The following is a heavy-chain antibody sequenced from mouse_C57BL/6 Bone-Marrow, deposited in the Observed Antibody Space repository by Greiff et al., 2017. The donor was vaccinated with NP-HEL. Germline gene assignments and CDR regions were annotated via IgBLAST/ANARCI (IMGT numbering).Heavy chain of an antibody. CDR2: IDPSDSYT. Sequence: QVQLQQPGAELVMPGASVKLSCKASGYTFTSYWMHWVKQRPGQGLEWIGEIDPSDSYTNYNQKFKGKSTLTVDKSSITDYMQLSSLTSEDSAVYYCARKPTFYAMDYWGQGTSVTVSS. CDR1: GYTFTSYW. V-gene: IGHV1-69*01. CDR3: ARKPTFYAMDY. D-gene: IGHD2-10*01. J-gene: IGHJ4*01.